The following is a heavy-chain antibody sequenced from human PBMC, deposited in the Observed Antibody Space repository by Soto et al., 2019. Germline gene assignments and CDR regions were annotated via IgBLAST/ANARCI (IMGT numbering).Heavy chain of an antibody. CDR1: GYTFTNYA. D-gene: IGHD6-19*01. CDR2: INAGGGDT. Sequence: QVQLVHSEAEVKKPGASVKVSCKSSGYTFTNYAIHWVRQAPGQGLEWMGWINAGGGDTKSSQKFLGRVTITRDTSASTAYMELSSLTSEDTAVYYCARAHHRAYGSDWHPLIDYWGQGTLVTVSS. V-gene: IGHV1-3*01. J-gene: IGHJ4*02. CDR3: ARAHHRAYGSDWHPLIDY.